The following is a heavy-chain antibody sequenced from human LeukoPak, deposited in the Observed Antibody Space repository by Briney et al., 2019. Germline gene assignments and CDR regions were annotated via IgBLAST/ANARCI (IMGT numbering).Heavy chain of an antibody. CDR2: INHSGST. Sequence: PGRSLRLSCAASGFTFSSYAMNWIRQPPGKGLEWIGEINHSGSTNYNPSLKSRVTISVDTSKNQFSLKLSPVTAADTAVYYCAKGVPAATDNYYYYGMDVWGQGTTVTVSS. V-gene: IGHV4-34*08. CDR3: AKGVPAATDNYYYYGMDV. J-gene: IGHJ6*02. CDR1: GFTFSSYA. D-gene: IGHD2-2*01.